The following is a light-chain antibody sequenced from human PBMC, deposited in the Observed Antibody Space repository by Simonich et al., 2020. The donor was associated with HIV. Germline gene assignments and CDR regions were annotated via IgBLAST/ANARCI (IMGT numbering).Light chain of an antibody. CDR3: QQYNNWGFT. J-gene: IGKJ3*01. CDR2: GAS. Sequence: EIVMTQSPATLSVSPGERATLSCRARQSVSSNLAWYQQKPGQAPRLLIYGASTRATGIPARFSGSGSGTELTLTISSMQSEDFAVYYCQQYNNWGFTFGPGTKVDIK. CDR1: QSVSSN. V-gene: IGKV3-15*01.